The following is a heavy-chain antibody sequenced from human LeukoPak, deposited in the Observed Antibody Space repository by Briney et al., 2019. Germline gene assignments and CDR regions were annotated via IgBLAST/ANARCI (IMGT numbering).Heavy chain of an antibody. CDR3: AKPVGYCSGGSCYYYYGMDV. CDR2: ISYDGSNK. J-gene: IGHJ6*04. Sequence: GASLRLSCAASGFTFSSYGMHWVRQAPGKGLEWVAVISYDGSNKYYADSVKGRFTISRDNSKNTLYLQMNSLRAEDTAVYYCAKPVGYCSGGSCYYYYGMDVWGKGTTVTVSS. D-gene: IGHD2-15*01. CDR1: GFTFSSYG. V-gene: IGHV3-30*18.